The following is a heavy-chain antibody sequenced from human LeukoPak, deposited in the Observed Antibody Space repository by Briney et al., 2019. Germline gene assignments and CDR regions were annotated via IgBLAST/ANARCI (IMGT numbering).Heavy chain of an antibody. CDR2: IRPADSKT. CDR1: GYNFSSYW. D-gene: IGHD3-3*01. J-gene: IGHJ4*02. V-gene: IGHV5-51*01. Sequence: GESLKISCKGFGYNFSSYWIGWVRHMPGKGLEWMGIIRPADSKTRCSASLQGQVTISADKSISTAYLQWISLKASDTGIYYCARHSYDFWSGDYAIPPLDYWGQGTLVTVSS. CDR3: ARHSYDFWSGDYAIPPLDY.